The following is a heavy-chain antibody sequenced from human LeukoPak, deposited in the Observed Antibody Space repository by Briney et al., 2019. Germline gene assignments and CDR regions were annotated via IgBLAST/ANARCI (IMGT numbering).Heavy chain of an antibody. CDR3: ATVSSSWYVYFDY. D-gene: IGHD6-13*01. CDR2: MNPNSGNT. J-gene: IGHJ4*02. CDR1: GYTFTSYD. V-gene: IGHV1-8*01. Sequence: ASVKVSCKASGYTFTSYDINWVRQATGQGLEWMGWMNPNSGNTGYAQKFQGRVTMTRNTSISTAYMELSSLRSEDTAVYYCATVSSSWYVYFDYWGQGTLVTVSS.